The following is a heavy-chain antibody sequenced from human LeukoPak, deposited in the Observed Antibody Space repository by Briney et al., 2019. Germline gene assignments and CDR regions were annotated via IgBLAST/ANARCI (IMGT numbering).Heavy chain of an antibody. V-gene: IGHV3-30-3*01. CDR1: GFTFSNYA. CDR2: ISYDGSNK. J-gene: IGHJ3*02. CDR3: AVAHDSSGYWHAFDI. Sequence: GRSLRLSCAASGFTFSNYAMHWVRQAPGKGLEWVAVISYDGSNKYYADSVKGRFTISRDNSKNTLYLQMNSLRAEDTAVYYCAVAHDSSGYWHAFDIWGQGTMVTVSS. D-gene: IGHD3-22*01.